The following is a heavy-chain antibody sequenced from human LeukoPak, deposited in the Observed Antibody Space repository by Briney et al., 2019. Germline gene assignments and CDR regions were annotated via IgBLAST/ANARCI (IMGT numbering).Heavy chain of an antibody. Sequence: GSSVKVSCKASGGTFSSYAISWVRRAPGQGLEWMGWMSPNSGDTGYAQEFQGRLTMTRDTSISTAYMELSSLRSEDTAVYYCVRTPPNWGADYWGQGTLVTVSS. CDR2: MSPNSGDT. J-gene: IGHJ4*02. CDR1: GGTFSSYA. V-gene: IGHV1-8*02. D-gene: IGHD3-16*01. CDR3: VRTPPNWGADY.